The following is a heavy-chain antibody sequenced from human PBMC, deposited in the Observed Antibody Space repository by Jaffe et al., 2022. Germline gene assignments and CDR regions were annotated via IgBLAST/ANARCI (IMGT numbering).Heavy chain of an antibody. CDR1: GFTFSSYG. D-gene: IGHD4-17*01. CDR2: IRYDGSNK. J-gene: IGHJ4*02. V-gene: IGHV3-30*02. CDR3: AKALRDDYGDVSLLY. Sequence: QVQLVESGGGVVQPGGSLRLSCAASGFTFSSYGMHWVRQAPGKGLEWVAFIRYDGSNKYYADSVKGRFTISRDNSKNTLYLQMNSLRAEDTAVYYCAKALRDDYGDVSLLYWGQGTLVTVSS.